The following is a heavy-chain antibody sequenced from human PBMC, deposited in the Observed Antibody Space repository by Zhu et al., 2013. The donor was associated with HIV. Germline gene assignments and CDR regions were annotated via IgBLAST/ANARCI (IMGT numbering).Heavy chain of an antibody. J-gene: IGHJ6*02. CDR1: GYTFTNYG. CDR3: ARDLYDCSGTSCYGPYYYYGMDV. V-gene: IGHV1-18*01. CDR2: ISTYNGKT. Sequence: QVQLVQSGAEVKKPGASVKVSCKASGYTFTNYGINWVRQAPGQGPEWMGWISTYNGKTKYARKVQGRVTMTTDTSTSTAYMELGSLRSGDTAVYYCARDLYDCSGTSCYGPYYYYGMDVWGQGTTVTVSS. D-gene: IGHD2-2*01.